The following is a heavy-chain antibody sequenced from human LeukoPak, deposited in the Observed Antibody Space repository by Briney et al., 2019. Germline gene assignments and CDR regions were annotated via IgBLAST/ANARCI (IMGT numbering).Heavy chain of an antibody. D-gene: IGHD1-26*01. CDR3: AREDSGNYYPRARYYFDY. J-gene: IGHJ4*02. CDR2: IKQDGSEK. V-gene: IGHV3-7*01. Sequence: PGGSLRLSCAASGFTFSGYWMSWVRQAPGKGLEWVANIKQDGSEKYYVDSVKGRFTISRDNAKNSLYLQMNSLRAEDTAVYYCAREDSGNYYPRARYYFDYWGQGTLVTVSS. CDR1: GFTFSGYW.